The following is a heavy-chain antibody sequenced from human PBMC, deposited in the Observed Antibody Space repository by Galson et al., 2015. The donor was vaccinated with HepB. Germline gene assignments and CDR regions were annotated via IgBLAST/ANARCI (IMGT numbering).Heavy chain of an antibody. CDR2: ISGSGGST. J-gene: IGHJ6*02. CDR1: GFTFSSYA. Sequence: SLRLSCAASGFTFSSYAMSWVRQAPGKGLEWVSAISGSGGSTYYADSVKGRFTISRDNSKNTLYLQMNSLRAEDTAVYYCAKDRRDLRPYSSGWYNYYGMDVWGQGTTVTVSS. CDR3: AKDRRDLRPYSSGWYNYYGMDV. V-gene: IGHV3-23*01. D-gene: IGHD6-19*01.